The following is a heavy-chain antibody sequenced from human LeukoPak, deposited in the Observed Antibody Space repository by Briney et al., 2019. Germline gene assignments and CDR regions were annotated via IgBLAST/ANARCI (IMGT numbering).Heavy chain of an antibody. CDR2: INSDGSST. V-gene: IGHV3-74*01. CDR1: GPTFSSYW. D-gene: IGHD5-18*01. Sequence: GRCLRLSCAASGPTFSSYWMHWVRQAPRKGLVWVSRINSDGSSTSYADSVKGRFTISRDNAKNTLYLQMNSLRAEDTAVYYCVRDQYTARLDYWGQGTLVTVSS. CDR3: VRDQYTARLDY. J-gene: IGHJ4*02.